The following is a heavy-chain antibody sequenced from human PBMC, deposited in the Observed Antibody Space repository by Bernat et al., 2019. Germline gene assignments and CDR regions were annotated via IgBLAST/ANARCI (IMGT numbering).Heavy chain of an antibody. CDR2: INHSGST. J-gene: IGHJ6*02. V-gene: IGHV4-34*01. CDR3: ARDIAAAGTLLYGMDV. CDR1: GGSFSGYY. Sequence: QVQLQQWGAGLLKPSETLSLTCAVYGGSFSGYYWSWIRQPPGNGLEWIGEINHSGSTNYNPSLKSRVTISVDTSKNQFSLKLSSVTAADTAVYYCARDIAAAGTLLYGMDVWGQGTTVTVSS. D-gene: IGHD6-13*01.